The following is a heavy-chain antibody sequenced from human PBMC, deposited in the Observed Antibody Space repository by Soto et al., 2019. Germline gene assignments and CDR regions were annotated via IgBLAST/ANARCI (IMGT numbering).Heavy chain of an antibody. D-gene: IGHD6-19*01. Sequence: SVKVSCKASGFTFSNSAVQWVRQSRGQRLEWMGWIVVGSGHPNLAQKFQDRVTLTRDMSTGTAYMELSSLRSEDTAVYYCAADVIAGAGDFDHWGQGTQVTVSS. CDR2: IVVGSGHP. CDR3: AADVIAGAGDFDH. J-gene: IGHJ4*02. CDR1: GFTFSNSA. V-gene: IGHV1-58*01.